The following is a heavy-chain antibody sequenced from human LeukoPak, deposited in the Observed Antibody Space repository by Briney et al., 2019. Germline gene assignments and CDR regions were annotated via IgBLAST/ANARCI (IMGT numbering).Heavy chain of an antibody. J-gene: IGHJ3*02. CDR3: ARRNILTEGEAFDI. Sequence: SETLSLTCTVSGGSISSYYWTWIRQPTGKGLEWIGYMYNSRSTNYNPSLRSRVTISVDTSKNPFSLMLNSVTAADTAVYYCARRNILTEGEAFDIWGQGTMVTVSS. CDR2: MYNSRST. V-gene: IGHV4-59*08. CDR1: GGSISSYY. D-gene: IGHD3-9*01.